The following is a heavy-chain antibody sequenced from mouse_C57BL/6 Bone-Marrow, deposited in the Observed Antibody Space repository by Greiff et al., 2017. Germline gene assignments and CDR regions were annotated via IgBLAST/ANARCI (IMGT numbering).Heavy chain of an antibody. CDR1: GFSLTSYG. CDR2: IWSGGST. J-gene: IGHJ4*01. Sequence: VKLVESGPGLVQPSQSLSITCTVSGFSLTSYGVHWVRQSPGKGLEWLGVIWSGGSTDYNAAFISRLSISKDNSKSQVFFKMNSLQADDTAIYYCASRYGSSYGAMDYWGQGTSVTVSS. CDR3: ASRYGSSYGAMDY. D-gene: IGHD1-1*01. V-gene: IGHV2-2*01.